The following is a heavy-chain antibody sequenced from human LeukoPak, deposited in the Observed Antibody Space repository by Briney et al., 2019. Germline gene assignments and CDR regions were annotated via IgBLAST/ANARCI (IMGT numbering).Heavy chain of an antibody. V-gene: IGHV4-59*01. J-gene: IGHJ4*02. CDR2: IYYSGST. D-gene: IGHD3-22*01. CDR3: ARDRLYYLDY. CDR1: GGSISNYY. Sequence: PSETLSLTCTLSGGSISNYYWSWTRQPPGKGLEWIGYIYYSGSTNYNPSLKSRVTISVDTSKNQFSLKLSSVTAADTAVYYCARDRLYYLDYWGQGTLVTVSS.